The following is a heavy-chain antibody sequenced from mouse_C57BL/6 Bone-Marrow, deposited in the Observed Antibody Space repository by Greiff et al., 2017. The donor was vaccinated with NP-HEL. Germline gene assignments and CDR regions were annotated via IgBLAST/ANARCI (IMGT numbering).Heavy chain of an antibody. D-gene: IGHD1-1*02. V-gene: IGHV1-26*01. CDR1: GYTFTDYY. CDR2: INPNNGGT. J-gene: IGHJ1*03. CDR3: GRGSRRYFDV. Sequence: EVQLQQSGPELVKPGASVKISCKASGYTFTDYYMNWVKQSHGKSLEWIGDINPNNGGTSYNQKFKGKATLTVDKSSSTAYMELRSLTSEDSAVYYCGRGSRRYFDVWGTGTTVTVSS.